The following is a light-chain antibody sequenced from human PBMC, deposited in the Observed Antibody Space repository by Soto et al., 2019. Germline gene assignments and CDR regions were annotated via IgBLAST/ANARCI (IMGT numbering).Light chain of an antibody. J-gene: IGKJ1*01. CDR1: QSLVHRDGIAY. CDR3: MKRTLRPWT. CDR2: KVS. Sequence: DVVMTQSPLSLPVTLGQPASISCRSNQSLVHRDGIAYFSWFQQRPGRSPRRLIYKVSKRDYGVPARFSGSGSGTDFTRKISRVEAEDVGVYYCMKRTLRPWTFGQGASADI. V-gene: IGKV2-30*02.